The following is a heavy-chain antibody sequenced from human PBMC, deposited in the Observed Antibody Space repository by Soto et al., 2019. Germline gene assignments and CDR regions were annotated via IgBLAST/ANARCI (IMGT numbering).Heavy chain of an antibody. J-gene: IGHJ4*02. CDR2: ISYDGSNK. D-gene: IGHD2-15*01. CDR1: GFTFSSYG. V-gene: IGHV3-30*18. CDR3: AKDQWDNVVVVAASKAGHFDY. Sequence: QVQLVESGGGVVQPGRSLRLSCAASGFTFSSYGMHWVRQAPGKGLEWVAVISYDGSNKYYADSVKGRFTNSRDNSKNTLYQEMKSLRAEDTAVYYCAKDQWDNVVVVAASKAGHFDYWGQGTLVTVSS.